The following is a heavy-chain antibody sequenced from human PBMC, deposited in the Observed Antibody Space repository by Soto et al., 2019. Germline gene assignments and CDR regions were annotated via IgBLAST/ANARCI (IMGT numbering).Heavy chain of an antibody. J-gene: IGHJ3*02. CDR2: ISYDGSNK. V-gene: IGHV3-30-3*01. Sequence: QVQLVESGGGVVQPGRSLRLSCAASGFTFSSYAMHWVRQARGKGLEWVAVISYDGSNKYYADSVKGRFTISRDNSKNTLYLQMNSLRAEDTAVYYCAARRRTDAFDIWGQGTMVTVSS. CDR1: GFTFSSYA. CDR3: AARRRTDAFDI.